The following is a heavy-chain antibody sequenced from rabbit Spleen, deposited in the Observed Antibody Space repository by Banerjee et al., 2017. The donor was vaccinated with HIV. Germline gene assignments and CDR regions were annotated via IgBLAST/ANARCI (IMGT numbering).Heavy chain of an antibody. V-gene: IGHV1S40*01. CDR1: GFSFSNSYY. D-gene: IGHD4-1*01. Sequence: QSLEESGGDRVKPGASLTLTCTASGFSFSNSYYMCWVRQAPGKGLECIACIYGGGGGSTWYASWAKGRFTISKTSPTTVTLQLTSLTAADTATYFCARDLDDVIGWNFGWWGPGTLVTVS. J-gene: IGHJ4*01. CDR3: ARDLDDVIGWNFGW. CDR2: IYGGGGGST.